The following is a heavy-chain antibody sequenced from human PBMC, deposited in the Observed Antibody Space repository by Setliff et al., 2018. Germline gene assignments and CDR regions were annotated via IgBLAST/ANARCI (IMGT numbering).Heavy chain of an antibody. D-gene: IGHD3-10*01. J-gene: IGHJ6*02. CDR3: ARGSTMIQGVRLYYHGLDV. Sequence: SETLSLTCTVSGASLRSGSNYWGWFRQPAGKGLEWIGRIYTDGTTNYSPSLKSRVTISLDTSNNQFSLKLSSVTAADTAVYYCARGSTMIQGVRLYYHGLDVWGQGTTVTVSS. CDR1: GASLRSGSNY. V-gene: IGHV4-61*02. CDR2: IYTDGTT.